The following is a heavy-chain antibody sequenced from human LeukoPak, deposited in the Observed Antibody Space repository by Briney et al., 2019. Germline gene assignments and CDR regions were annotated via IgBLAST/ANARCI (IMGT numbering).Heavy chain of an antibody. J-gene: IGHJ4*02. CDR3: ARTTSFTASGYDY. Sequence: ASVKVSCKASGYTFTNYHINWVRQATGQGLEWMGWMNPNNGDSGYAQKFQGRVTITRDTCITTSYMELRSLRSDDTAVYFCARTTSFTASGYDYWGQGTLVTVSS. D-gene: IGHD6-25*01. CDR2: MNPNNGDS. CDR1: GYTFTNYH. V-gene: IGHV1-8*03.